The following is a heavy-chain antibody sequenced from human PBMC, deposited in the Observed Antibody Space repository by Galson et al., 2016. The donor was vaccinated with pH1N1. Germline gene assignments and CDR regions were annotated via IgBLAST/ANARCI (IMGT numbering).Heavy chain of an antibody. J-gene: IGHJ2*01. CDR3: ARPDYVDVDLKDWYFDL. D-gene: IGHD4-17*01. CDR1: GFTVSSRH. Sequence: LRLSCAASGFTVSSRHMSWVRQAPGKGLEWIGSIYYSESMHYNPSLKSRVTISVDTSKNQLFLKLSSVTAADTAVYYCARPDYVDVDLKDWYFDLWGRGTLVTVSS. CDR2: IYYSESM. V-gene: IGHV4-39*01.